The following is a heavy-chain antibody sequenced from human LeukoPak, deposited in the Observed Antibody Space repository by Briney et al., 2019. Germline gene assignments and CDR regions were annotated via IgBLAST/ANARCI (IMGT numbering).Heavy chain of an antibody. CDR1: GFIVSDNY. CDR2: IYHTGVT. V-gene: IGHV3-53*01. Sequence: PGGSLRLSCAASGFIVSDNYMSWVRQAPGKGLEWVSIIYHTGVTDYADSVKGRFTISRDNPKNTLFLQMNTLRAEDTAVYYCAKDQGYYGSGSYKEYFQHWGQGTLVTVSS. D-gene: IGHD3-10*01. J-gene: IGHJ1*01. CDR3: AKDQGYYGSGSYKEYFQH.